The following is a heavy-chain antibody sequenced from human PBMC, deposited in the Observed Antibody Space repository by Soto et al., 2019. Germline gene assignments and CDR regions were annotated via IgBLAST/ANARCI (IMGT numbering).Heavy chain of an antibody. Sequence: SVKVSCKASGGTFSSYAISWVRQAPGQVLEWMGGIIPIFGTANYAQKLQGRVTITADESTSTAYMELSSLRSEDTAVYYCARSYYDFWSGYYTWFDTWGQGTPVTVSS. D-gene: IGHD3-3*01. CDR1: GGTFSSYA. V-gene: IGHV1-69*13. CDR2: IIPIFGTA. J-gene: IGHJ5*02. CDR3: ARSYYDFWSGYYTWFDT.